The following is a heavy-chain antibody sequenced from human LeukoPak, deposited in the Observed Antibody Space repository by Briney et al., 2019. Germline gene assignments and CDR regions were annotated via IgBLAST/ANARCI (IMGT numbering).Heavy chain of an antibody. Sequence: GSLRLSCAASGFTFSSFWMTWVRQAPGKGLEWVANIKQDGSEKHYVDSVKGRFTISRDNAKNSLYLQMNSLRAEDTAVYYCARQDDMAAAGSAFDIWGQGTMVTVSS. CDR1: GFTFSSFW. V-gene: IGHV3-7*01. CDR2: IKQDGSEK. CDR3: ARQDDMAAAGSAFDI. J-gene: IGHJ3*02. D-gene: IGHD6-13*01.